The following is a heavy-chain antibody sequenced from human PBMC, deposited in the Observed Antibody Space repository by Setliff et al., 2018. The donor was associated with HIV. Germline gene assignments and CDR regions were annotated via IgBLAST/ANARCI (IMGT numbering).Heavy chain of an antibody. CDR1: GGSITSSGYN. CDR2: IYSSGRT. CDR3: ARDAVRYYSGSESVRAGMDV. D-gene: IGHD3-10*01. V-gene: IGHV4-31*03. Sequence: PSETLSLTCIVSGGSITSSGYNWNWIRQHPGKGLEWIGYIYSSGRTSYNPSLQSRVSISIDTSKNQFSLKLDSVIAADTAVYYCARDAVRYYSGSESVRAGMDVWGQGTVVTVSS. J-gene: IGHJ6*02.